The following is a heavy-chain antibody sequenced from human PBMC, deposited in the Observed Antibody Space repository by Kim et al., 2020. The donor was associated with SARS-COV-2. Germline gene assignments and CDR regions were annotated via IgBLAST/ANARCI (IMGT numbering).Heavy chain of an antibody. V-gene: IGHV3-48*03. CDR3: ARSLYCSRTSFFYGMYV. CDR2: ISSSGSTI. J-gene: IGHJ6*01. Sequence: GGSLRLSCAASGFTFSTYEMNWVRQAPGKGLEWISSISSSGSTIYYADSVKGRFTISSDNAKSSLSLHLKILRPEATAVYYCARSLYCSRTSFFYGMYV. CDR1: GFTFSTYE. D-gene: IGHD2-2*01.